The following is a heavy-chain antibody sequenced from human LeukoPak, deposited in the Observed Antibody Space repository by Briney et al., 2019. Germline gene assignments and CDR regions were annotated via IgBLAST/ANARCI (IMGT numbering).Heavy chain of an antibody. Sequence: SETLSLTCTVSGGSISSYYWSWIRQPPGKGLEWIGYIYYSGSTNYNPSLKSRVTISVDTSKNQFSLKLSSVTAADTAVYYCARSLEPNYYYYYMDVWGKGTTVTVSS. V-gene: IGHV4-59*01. CDR2: IYYSGST. J-gene: IGHJ6*03. CDR3: ARSLEPNYYYYYMDV. CDR1: GGSISSYY.